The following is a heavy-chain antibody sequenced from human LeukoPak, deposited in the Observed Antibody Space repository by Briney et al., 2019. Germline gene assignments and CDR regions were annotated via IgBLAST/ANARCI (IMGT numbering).Heavy chain of an antibody. D-gene: IGHD5-18*01. CDR2: IWYDGNNR. CDR1: GFTFSTYG. J-gene: IGHJ6*03. V-gene: IGHV3-33*06. Sequence: VRSLRLSCAASGFTFSTYGMHWVRQAPGKGLEWLAVIWYDGNNRNYADSVKGRFTISRDNSKNTLYLQMNSLRAEDMAVYYCAKDQISYRDYYYMDVWGKGTTVTVSS. CDR3: AKDQISYRDYYYMDV.